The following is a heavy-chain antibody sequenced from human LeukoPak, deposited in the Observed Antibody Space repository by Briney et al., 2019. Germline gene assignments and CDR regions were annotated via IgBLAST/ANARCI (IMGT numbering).Heavy chain of an antibody. D-gene: IGHD6-19*01. CDR1: GFTFSSCE. Sequence: GGSLRLSCAASGFTFSSCEMNWVRQAPGKGLEWVSYISSSGSTIYYADSVKGRFTISRDNAKNSLYLQMNSLRAEDTAVYYCASYSGWISYFDYWGQGTLVTVSS. CDR2: ISSSGSTI. J-gene: IGHJ4*02. V-gene: IGHV3-48*03. CDR3: ASYSGWISYFDY.